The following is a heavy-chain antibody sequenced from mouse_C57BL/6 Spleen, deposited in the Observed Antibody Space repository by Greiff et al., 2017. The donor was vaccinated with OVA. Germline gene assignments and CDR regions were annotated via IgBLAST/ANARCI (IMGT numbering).Heavy chain of an antibody. Sequence: EVKVEESGGGLVKPGGSLKLSCAASGFTFSDYGMHWVRQAPEKGLEWVAYISSGSSTIYYADTVKGRFTISRDNAKNTLFLQMSSLRSEDTAMYYCARDLWGAMDYWGQGTSVTVSS. CDR3: ARDLWGAMDY. CDR1: GFTFSDYG. J-gene: IGHJ4*01. CDR2: ISSGSSTI. V-gene: IGHV5-17*01. D-gene: IGHD1-1*02.